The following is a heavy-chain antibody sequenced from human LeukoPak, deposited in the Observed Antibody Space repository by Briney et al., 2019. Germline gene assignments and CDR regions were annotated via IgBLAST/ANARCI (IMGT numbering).Heavy chain of an antibody. D-gene: IGHD6-13*01. CDR3: AKFWGAAGTLNYGMDV. Sequence: AGSLRLSCAASGFSFSSYAMSWVRQAPGKGLEWVSSISGSGGSTYYADSVKGRFTISRDKSKNTLYLQMNSLRAEDTAVYYCAKFWGAAGTLNYGMDVWGQGTMVTVSS. J-gene: IGHJ6*02. V-gene: IGHV3-23*01. CDR2: ISGSGGST. CDR1: GFSFSSYA.